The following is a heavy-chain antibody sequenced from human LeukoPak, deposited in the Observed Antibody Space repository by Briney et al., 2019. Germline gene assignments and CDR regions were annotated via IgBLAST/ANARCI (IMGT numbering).Heavy chain of an antibody. CDR3: AKDTPYSSGWYGDAFDI. D-gene: IGHD6-19*01. Sequence: ASVKVSCKASGYTFTGYYMHWVRQAPGQGLEWMGWINPNSGGTNYAQKFQGRVTMTRDTSISTAYMELSRLRSDDTAVYYCAKDTPYSSGWYGDAFDIWGQGTMVTVSS. CDR2: INPNSGGT. J-gene: IGHJ3*02. V-gene: IGHV1-2*02. CDR1: GYTFTGYY.